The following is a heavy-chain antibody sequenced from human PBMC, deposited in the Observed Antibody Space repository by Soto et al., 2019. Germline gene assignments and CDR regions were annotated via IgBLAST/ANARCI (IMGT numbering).Heavy chain of an antibody. D-gene: IGHD6-13*01. CDR1: GGSISSSSYY. J-gene: IGHJ5*02. CDR3: ARHFRDDSSSWYPNWFAP. Sequence: SETLSLTCTVSGGSISSSSYYWGWIRQPPGKGLEWIGSIYYSGSTYYNPSLKSRVTISVDTSKNQFSLKLSSVTAADTAVYYCARHFRDDSSSWYPNWFAPWGQGTLVTVSS. V-gene: IGHV4-39*01. CDR2: IYYSGST.